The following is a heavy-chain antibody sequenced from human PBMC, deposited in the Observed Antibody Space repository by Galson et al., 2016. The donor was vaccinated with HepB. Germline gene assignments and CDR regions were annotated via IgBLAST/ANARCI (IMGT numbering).Heavy chain of an antibody. J-gene: IGHJ5*02. D-gene: IGHD2-15*01. Sequence: SETLSLTCAVYGGSFSGYYWSWIRQPPGKGLEWIGEINHSGSTNYNPSLKSRVTISVDTSKNQFSLKLNSVTAADTAVYYCAVVAALNWFDPWGQGTLVTVSA. CDR1: GGSFSGYY. CDR2: INHSGST. V-gene: IGHV4-34*01. CDR3: AVVAALNWFDP.